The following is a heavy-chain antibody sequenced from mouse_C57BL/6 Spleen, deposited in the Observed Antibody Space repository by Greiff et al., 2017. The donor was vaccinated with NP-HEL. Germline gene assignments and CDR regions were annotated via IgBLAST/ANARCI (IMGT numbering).Heavy chain of an antibody. Sequence: VQLKESGPELAKPGASVKLSCKASGYSFTGYYMHWVKQSPGNILDWIGYIYPYNGISSYNQKFKGKATLTVDKSSSTAYMEVRSLTSEDSAVDYCARDSSGYRDFDYWGKGTTVTVSS. V-gene: IGHV1-31*01. J-gene: IGHJ2*01. CDR2: IYPYNGIS. CDR1: GYSFTGYY. D-gene: IGHD3-2*02. CDR3: ARDSSGYRDFDY.